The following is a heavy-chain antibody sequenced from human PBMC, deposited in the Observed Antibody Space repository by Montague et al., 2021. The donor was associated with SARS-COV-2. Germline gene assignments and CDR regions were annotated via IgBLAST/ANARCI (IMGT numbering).Heavy chain of an antibody. CDR3: ARAAGTTTTLIFDS. J-gene: IGHJ4*02. CDR1: GGSMPSGGYF. D-gene: IGHD4-17*01. CDR2: SHHSGAT. Sequence: TLSLTCSVSGGSMPSGGYFWTWIRQHPGKGLEWIGYSHHSGATFHNPSLMGRAAVSLDTSKSHFSLTLTSVLVADTAVYYCARAAGTTTTLIFDSWGQGILVTVSS. V-gene: IGHV4-31*03.